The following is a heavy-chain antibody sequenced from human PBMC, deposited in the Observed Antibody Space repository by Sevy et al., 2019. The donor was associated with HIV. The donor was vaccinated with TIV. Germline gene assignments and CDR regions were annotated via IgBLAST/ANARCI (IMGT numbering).Heavy chain of an antibody. CDR1: GYTFNDYN. D-gene: IGHD3-16*01. J-gene: IGHJ4*02. CDR2: ISPSGGDT. Sequence: ASVKVSCKASGYTFNDYNIHWVRQAPGQGPEWLGWISPSGGDTNIALRFQGRVTMTRDTSITTAYMELSRLRSDDTAVYYCARGLGDCLNSWGQGSLVTVSS. V-gene: IGHV1-2*02. CDR3: ARGLGDCLNS.